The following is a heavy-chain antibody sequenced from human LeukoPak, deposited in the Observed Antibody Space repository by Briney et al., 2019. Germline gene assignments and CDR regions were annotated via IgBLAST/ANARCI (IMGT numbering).Heavy chain of an antibody. D-gene: IGHD3-10*01. J-gene: IGHJ4*01. Sequence: GESLKISCKGSGYSLTSYWIGWVRQMPGKGLEWMGIIYPADSATRYGPSFQGQVTISADKSINTAYLQWSSPKASDTAIYYCVRHVTMVLDYWGQGTLVTVSS. V-gene: IGHV5-51*01. CDR3: VRHVTMVLDY. CDR2: IYPADSAT. CDR1: GYSLTSYW.